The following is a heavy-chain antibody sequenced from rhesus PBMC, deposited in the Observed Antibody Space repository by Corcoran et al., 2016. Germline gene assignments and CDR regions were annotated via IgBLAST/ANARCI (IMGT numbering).Heavy chain of an antibody. Sequence: QVQLQESGPGLVKPSETLSLTCTVSGGSISGYYWNWIRQPPGKGLEWVGNIYGSGSTPTYNPSLKIRVTLSVDTSKNQLSRKLSSVTAADTAVYYCARTTYYYGSGYSYYFDYWGQGVLVTVSS. CDR3: ARTTYYYGSGYSYYFDY. D-gene: IGHD3-28*01. CDR1: GGSISGYY. J-gene: IGHJ4*01. CDR2: IYGSGSTP. V-gene: IGHV4S11*01.